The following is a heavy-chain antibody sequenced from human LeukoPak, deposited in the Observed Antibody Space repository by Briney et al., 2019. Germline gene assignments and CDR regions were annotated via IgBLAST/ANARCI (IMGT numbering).Heavy chain of an antibody. CDR3: ARGPSSGFDY. CDR1: GYTFTSYY. CDR2: INPSGGST. J-gene: IGHJ4*02. D-gene: IGHD3-22*01. Sequence: ASVKVSCKASGYTFTSYYMHWVRQAPGQGLEWMGIINPSGGSTSYAQKFQGRVTMTRNTSISTAYMELSSLRSEDTAVYYCARGPSSGFDYWGQGTLVTVSS. V-gene: IGHV1-46*01.